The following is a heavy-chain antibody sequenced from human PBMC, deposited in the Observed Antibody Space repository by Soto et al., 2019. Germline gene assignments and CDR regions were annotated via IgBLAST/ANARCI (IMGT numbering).Heavy chain of an antibody. CDR3: ARPQGGGYDLNY. J-gene: IGHJ4*02. CDR1: GFTFSDYY. CDR2: ITRSSTYT. D-gene: IGHD5-12*01. Sequence: QVQLVESGGGLVKPGGSLRLSCAASGFTFSDYYMSWIRQAPGKGLEWVSYITRSSTYTNYADSVKGRFTISRDNAKNSLYLKMNSLRAEDTAVYYCARPQGGGYDLNYWGQGTLVTVSS. V-gene: IGHV3-11*05.